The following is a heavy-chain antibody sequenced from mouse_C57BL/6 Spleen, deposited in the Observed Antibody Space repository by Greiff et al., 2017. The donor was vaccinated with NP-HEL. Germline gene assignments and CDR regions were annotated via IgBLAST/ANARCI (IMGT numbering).Heavy chain of an antibody. D-gene: IGHD1-1*01. Sequence: QVQLQQPGAELVMPGASVKLSCKASGYTFTSYWMHWVKQRPGQGLEWIGELDPSDSYTNYNKKFKGKSTLTVDKSSSTAYMQLSSLTSEDSAVYYCARYATTVKYFDVWGTGTTVTVSS. V-gene: IGHV1-69*01. CDR1: GYTFTSYW. CDR3: ARYATTVKYFDV. CDR2: LDPSDSYT. J-gene: IGHJ1*03.